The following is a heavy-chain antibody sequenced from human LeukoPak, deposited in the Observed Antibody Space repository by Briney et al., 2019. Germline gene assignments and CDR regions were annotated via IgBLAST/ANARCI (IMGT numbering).Heavy chain of an antibody. V-gene: IGHV4-39*01. J-gene: IGHJ4*02. CDR1: GGSISSSSYY. CDR3: ARLEQQLVPDY. CDR2: IYYSGST. Sequence: TSETLSLTCTVSGGSISSSSYYWGWIRQPPGKGLEWIGSIYYSGSTYYNPSPKSRVTISVDTSKNQFSLKLSSVTAADTAVYYCARLEQQLVPDYWGQGTLVTVSS. D-gene: IGHD6-13*01.